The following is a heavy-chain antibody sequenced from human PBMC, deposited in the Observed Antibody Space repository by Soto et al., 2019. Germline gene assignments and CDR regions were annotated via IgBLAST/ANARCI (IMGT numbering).Heavy chain of an antibody. D-gene: IGHD3-10*01. CDR3: AREVMVRAHPPPSYYYGMDV. Sequence: TRSLTCTVSGGSSSSGYYYLSWIRQPPGKGLEGIGYIYYSGSTYYNPSLNRRATISVDTSKNQFSLKLSSVTAADTAVYYCAREVMVRAHPPPSYYYGMDVWGQGTTVTVSS. CDR2: IYYSGST. V-gene: IGHV4-30-4*01. CDR1: GGSSSSGYYY. J-gene: IGHJ6*02.